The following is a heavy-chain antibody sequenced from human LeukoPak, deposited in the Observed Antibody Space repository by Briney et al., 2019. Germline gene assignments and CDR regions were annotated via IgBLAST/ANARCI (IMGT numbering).Heavy chain of an antibody. J-gene: IGHJ4*02. CDR2: IRSRGSTI. Sequence: PGGSLRLSCAASGIPFSDYYMSWIRQAPGKGLEWVSYIRSRGSTIYYADSVKGRFTISRDNAKNSLYLQMNSLRAEDTAMYYCARYGSGSNFDYWGQGTLVTVSS. CDR3: ARYGSGSNFDY. CDR1: GIPFSDYY. D-gene: IGHD3-10*01. V-gene: IGHV3-11*01.